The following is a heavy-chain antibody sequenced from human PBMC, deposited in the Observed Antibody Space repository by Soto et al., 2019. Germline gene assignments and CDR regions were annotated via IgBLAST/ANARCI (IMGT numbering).Heavy chain of an antibody. CDR3: ATARERAAPIDY. V-gene: IGHV1-2*04. CDR2: INPNSGGT. J-gene: IGHJ4*02. Sequence: GASVKVSCKASGYTFTGYYMHWVRQAPGQGLEWMGWINPNSGGTNYAQKFQGWVTMTRDTSISTAYMELSRLRSDDTAVYYCATARERAAPIDYWGQGTLVTVSS. D-gene: IGHD6-13*01. CDR1: GYTFTGYY.